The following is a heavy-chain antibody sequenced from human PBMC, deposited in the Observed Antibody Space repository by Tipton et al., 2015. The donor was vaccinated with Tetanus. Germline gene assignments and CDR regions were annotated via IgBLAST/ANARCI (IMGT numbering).Heavy chain of an antibody. D-gene: IGHD6-25*01. CDR1: GDSISSGNYR. V-gene: IGHV4-31*03. CDR3: ARDSRLFYAMDV. CDR2: IYRTGTT. J-gene: IGHJ6*02. Sequence: TLSLTCTVSGDSISSGNYRYNWIRQLPGKGLEWIGYIYRTGTTYYNPSFKSRVSISVDTSMSQFSLELNSVTAAGTAVYYCARDSRLFYAMDVWGQGATVAVSS.